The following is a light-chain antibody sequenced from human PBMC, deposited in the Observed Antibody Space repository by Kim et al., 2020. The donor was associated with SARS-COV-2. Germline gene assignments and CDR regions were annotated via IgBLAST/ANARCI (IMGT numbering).Light chain of an antibody. J-gene: IGLJ3*02. CDR2: YES. Sequence: ITCDENNIGGKGVPWYHQNAGQSPVLVSRYESDRPSGIPKRFSGSNSGNTATLTISGVEDGDEADYYCQVWNSDNDDRGVFGGGTQLTVL. V-gene: IGLV3-21*01. CDR3: QVWNSDNDDRGV. CDR1: NIGGKG.